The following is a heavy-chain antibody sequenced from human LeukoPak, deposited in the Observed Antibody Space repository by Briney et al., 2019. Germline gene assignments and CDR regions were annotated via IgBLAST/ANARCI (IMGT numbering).Heavy chain of an antibody. J-gene: IGHJ4*02. Sequence: SETLSLTCTVSGGSISSYYWGWIRQPPGKGLEWIGSIYYSGSTYYNPSLKSRVTISVDTSKNQFSLKLSSVTAADTAVYYCARGFYYYASYYFDYWGQGTLVTVSS. CDR3: ARGFYYYASYYFDY. D-gene: IGHD3-10*01. CDR1: GGSISSYY. CDR2: IYYSGST. V-gene: IGHV4-39*01.